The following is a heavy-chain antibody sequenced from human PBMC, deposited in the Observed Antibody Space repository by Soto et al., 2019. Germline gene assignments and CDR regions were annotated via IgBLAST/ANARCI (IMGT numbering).Heavy chain of an antibody. J-gene: IGHJ6*02. Sequence: PVGSLRLSCAASGFNFNSYTINWVRQAPGKRLEWLSSISSSGYIFSTDSVRGRFTISRDNAKNSVYLQINSLRAEDTAVYFCARDCSGGSCYPGMDVWGQGHTVTV. CDR3: ARDCSGGSCYPGMDV. CDR1: GFNFNSYT. CDR2: ISSSGYI. D-gene: IGHD2-15*01. V-gene: IGHV3-21*01.